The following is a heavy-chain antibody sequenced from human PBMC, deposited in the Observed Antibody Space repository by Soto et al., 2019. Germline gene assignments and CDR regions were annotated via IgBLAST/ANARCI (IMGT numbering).Heavy chain of an antibody. CDR2: IYWDGDK. CDR1: GFSLTTSGVG. Sequence: QITLKESGPTLVKPTQTLTLTCTFSGFSLTTSGVGVGWIRQPPGKALEWLALIYWDGDKRYSPFLKTRLTITKDTSQNQVVLTMTNMDPVDTGTYYCVHRIQGDYTLVNWFDPWGQGTQVTVSS. D-gene: IGHD4-17*01. J-gene: IGHJ5*02. CDR3: VHRIQGDYTLVNWFDP. V-gene: IGHV2-5*02.